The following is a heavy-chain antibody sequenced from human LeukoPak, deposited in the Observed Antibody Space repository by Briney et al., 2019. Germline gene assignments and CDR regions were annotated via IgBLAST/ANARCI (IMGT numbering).Heavy chain of an antibody. CDR1: GFTFSSYA. CDR2: ISGSGGST. CDR3: ANGGRFLEWLLQY. J-gene: IGHJ4*02. V-gene: IGHV3-23*01. Sequence: GGSLRLSCAASGFTFSSYAMSWVRQALGKGLEWVSAISGSGGSTYYADSVKGRFTISRDNSKNTLYLQMNSLRAEDTAVYYCANGGRFLEWLLQYWGQGTLVTVSS. D-gene: IGHD3-3*01.